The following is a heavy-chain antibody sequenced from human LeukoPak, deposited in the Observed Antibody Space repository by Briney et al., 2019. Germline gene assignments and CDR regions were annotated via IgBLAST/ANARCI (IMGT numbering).Heavy chain of an antibody. CDR1: GFTVSGNY. J-gene: IGHJ4*02. V-gene: IGHV3-66*01. CDR3: ARDPIPGIAAAGTFDY. Sequence: GSLRLSCAVSGFTVSGNYMNWVRQAPGKGLEWVSMIYGGGTTYYADSVKGRFTISRDNSKNTLYLQMNSLRAEDTAVYYCARDPIPGIAAAGTFDYWGQGTLVTVSS. D-gene: IGHD6-13*01. CDR2: IYGGGTT.